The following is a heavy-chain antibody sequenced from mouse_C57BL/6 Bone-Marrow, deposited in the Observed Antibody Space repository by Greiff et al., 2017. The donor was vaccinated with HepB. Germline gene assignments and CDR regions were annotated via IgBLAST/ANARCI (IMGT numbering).Heavy chain of an antibody. CDR1: GYSITSGYY. J-gene: IGHJ1*03. CDR2: ISYDGSN. D-gene: IGHD1-1*01. Sequence: EVKLMESGPGLVKPSQSLSLTCSVTGYSITSGYYWNWIRQFPGNKLEWMGYISYDGSNNYNPSLKNRISITHDTSKNQFFLKLNSVTTEDTATYYCARDNYGSSGGYFDVWGTGTTVTVSS. V-gene: IGHV3-6*01. CDR3: ARDNYGSSGGYFDV.